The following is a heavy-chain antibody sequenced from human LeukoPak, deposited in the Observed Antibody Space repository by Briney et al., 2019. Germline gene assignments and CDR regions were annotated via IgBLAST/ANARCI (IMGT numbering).Heavy chain of an antibody. D-gene: IGHD7-27*01. V-gene: IGHV1-24*01. Sequence: GASVKVSCKASGYTFTSYGISWVRQAPGKGLEWMGGFDPEDGETIYAQKFQGRVTMTEDTSTDTAYMELSSLRSEDTAVYYCATDAGILGVRLGKSFDLWGRGTLVTVSS. CDR3: ATDAGILGVRLGKSFDL. CDR2: FDPEDGET. CDR1: GYTFTSYG. J-gene: IGHJ2*01.